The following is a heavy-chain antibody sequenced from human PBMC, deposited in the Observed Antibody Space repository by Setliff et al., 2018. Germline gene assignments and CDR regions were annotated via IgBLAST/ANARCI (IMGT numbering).Heavy chain of an antibody. CDR3: AKSGGDHCCPLYHHYYMDV. CDR2: TWYDGINK. Sequence: PGGSLRLSCGASGFIFNTYGMHWVRQAPGKGLEWVAFTWYDGINKYYADSVKGRFTISRDNARNSLYLQMDRLRPEDTAVYYCAKSGGDHCCPLYHHYYMDVWGTGTTVTVSS. CDR1: GFIFNTYG. D-gene: IGHD2-21*02. V-gene: IGHV3-30*02. J-gene: IGHJ6*03.